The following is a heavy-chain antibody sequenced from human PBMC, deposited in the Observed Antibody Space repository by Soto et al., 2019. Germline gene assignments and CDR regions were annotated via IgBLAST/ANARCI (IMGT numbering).Heavy chain of an antibody. CDR3: ARGRSSTSPYPIGY. J-gene: IGHJ4*02. CDR1: GGSISSGGYY. Sequence: QVQLQESGPGLVKPSQTLSLTCTVSGGSISSGGYYWSWIRQHPGKGLEWIGYIYYSGSTYYNPSPKSRFTISVYTXXNQFSLKLSSVTAADTAVYYCARGRSSTSPYPIGYWGQGTLVTVSS. CDR2: IYYSGST. D-gene: IGHD2-2*01. V-gene: IGHV4-31*03.